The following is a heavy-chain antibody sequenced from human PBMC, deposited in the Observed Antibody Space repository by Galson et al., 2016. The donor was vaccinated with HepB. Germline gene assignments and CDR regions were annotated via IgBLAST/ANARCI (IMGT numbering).Heavy chain of an antibody. J-gene: IGHJ3*02. CDR3: ARSYGGYAFDI. V-gene: IGHV4-59*01. CDR2: IYYSGTT. D-gene: IGHD4-23*01. CDR1: GGSISSYY. Sequence: ETLSLTCTVSGGSISSYYWSWIRQPPGKGLEWIAYIYYSGTTNYNPSLKSRVTISVDTSKSQFSLKVTSVTAADTAVNYCARSYGGYAFDIWGQGTMVTVSS.